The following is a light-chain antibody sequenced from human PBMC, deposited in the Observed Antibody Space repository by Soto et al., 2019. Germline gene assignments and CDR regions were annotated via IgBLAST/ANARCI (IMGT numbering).Light chain of an antibody. CDR3: SSYTSSSTPFDV. CDR1: SSDVGGYNY. J-gene: IGLJ1*01. V-gene: IGLV2-14*01. Sequence: QSALTQPASVSGTRGQSITISCTGTSSDVGGYNYVFWYQQHPGKAPKVMIYEVSNRPSGDTNRFSGSKSGNTASLTISGLQAEDEADYYCSSYTSSSTPFDVFGTGTKVTVL. CDR2: EVS.